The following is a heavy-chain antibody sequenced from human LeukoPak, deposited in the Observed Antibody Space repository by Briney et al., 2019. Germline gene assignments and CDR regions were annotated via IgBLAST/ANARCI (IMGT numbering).Heavy chain of an antibody. CDR3: ARERPLQTYYYYGMDV. V-gene: IGHV4-4*07. J-gene: IGHJ6*02. D-gene: IGHD5-24*01. Sequence: SETQSLTCTVSGGSISSYYWSWIRQPAGKGLEWIGRIYTSGSTNYNPSLKSRVTMSVDTSKNQFSLKLSSVTAADTAVYYCARERPLQTYYYYGMDVWGQGTTVTVSS. CDR2: IYTSGST. CDR1: GGSISSYY.